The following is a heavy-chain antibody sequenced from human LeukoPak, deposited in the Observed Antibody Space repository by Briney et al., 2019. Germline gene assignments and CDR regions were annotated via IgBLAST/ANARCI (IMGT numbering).Heavy chain of an antibody. CDR3: ARNRAFNYYGSGSYSYYFDY. V-gene: IGHV4-34*01. CDR1: GGSFSGYY. Sequence: PSETLSLTCAVYGGSFSGYYGSWIRQPPGKGLEWIGEINHSGSTNYNPSLKSRVTISVDTSKNQFSLKLSSVTAADTAVYYCARNRAFNYYGSGSYSYYFDYWGQGTLVTVSS. J-gene: IGHJ4*02. CDR2: INHSGST. D-gene: IGHD3-10*01.